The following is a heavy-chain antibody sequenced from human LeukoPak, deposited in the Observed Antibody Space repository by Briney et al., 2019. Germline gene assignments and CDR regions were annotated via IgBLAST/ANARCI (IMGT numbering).Heavy chain of an antibody. D-gene: IGHD3-22*01. CDR2: ISYDGSNK. V-gene: IGHV3-30*04. Sequence: GRSLRLSCAASGFTFSSYAMHWGRQAPGKGLERVAVISYDGSNKYYADSVKGRFTISRDNSKNTLYLQMNSLRAEDTAVYYCARARYYDSSGYYPPLTTGYYGMDVWGQGTTVTVSS. CDR1: GFTFSSYA. CDR3: ARARYYDSSGYYPPLTTGYYGMDV. J-gene: IGHJ6*02.